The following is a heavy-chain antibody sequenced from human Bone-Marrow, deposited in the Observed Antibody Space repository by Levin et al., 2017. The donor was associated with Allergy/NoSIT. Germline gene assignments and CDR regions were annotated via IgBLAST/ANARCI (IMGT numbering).Heavy chain of an antibody. V-gene: IGHV3-21*06. D-gene: IGHD2-2*01. Sequence: LSLTCAASGFTFSTYSMNWVRQAPGKGLEWVSSISRSSSFIYYADSVKGRFTISRDNAKNSLFLEMNSLRAEDTAVYYCARDVKGSVVVIPAALDYWGRGTLVTVSS. CDR3: ARDVKGSVVVIPAALDY. J-gene: IGHJ4*02. CDR2: ISRSSSFI. CDR1: GFTFSTYS.